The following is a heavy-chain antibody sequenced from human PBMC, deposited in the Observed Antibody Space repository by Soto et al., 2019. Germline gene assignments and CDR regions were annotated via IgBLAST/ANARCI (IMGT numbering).Heavy chain of an antibody. D-gene: IGHD6-6*01. CDR2: ISTNNGRT. J-gene: IGHJ6*02. CDR3: VRDDGGLVRYYYHGWDV. CDR1: GYTLSSNG. Sequence: QVQLVQSGAEVKKPGASVRVSCKASGYTLSSNGISWVRQAPGQRFEWMGWISTNNGRTNYAQKFQGRVTMTTDTSTNTAYMEMRNLISDDTGVYYCVRDDGGLVRYYYHGWDVWGQGTTVTVTS. V-gene: IGHV1-18*04.